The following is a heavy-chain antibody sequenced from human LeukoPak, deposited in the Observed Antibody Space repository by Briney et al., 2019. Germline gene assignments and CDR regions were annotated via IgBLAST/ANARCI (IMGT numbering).Heavy chain of an antibody. Sequence: VGSLRLSCADSGFTFSTYAMKSVRQAPGKGLEWVSSISSNFIYIHYADSVKGRFTISTDNAKNSLYLYIRSLRDANTAVCYFARINSDYSSSWYFNDYWGQGTLVTVSS. D-gene: IGHD6-13*01. CDR2: ISSNFIYI. V-gene: IGHV3-21*03. CDR1: GFTFSTYA. J-gene: IGHJ4*02. CDR3: ARINSDYSSSWYFNDY.